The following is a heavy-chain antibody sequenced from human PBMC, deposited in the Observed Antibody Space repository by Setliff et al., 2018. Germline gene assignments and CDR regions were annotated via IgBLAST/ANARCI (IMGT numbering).Heavy chain of an antibody. V-gene: IGHV3-33*08. CDR3: ARGYGSGSYYKGYSYFMDV. CDR2: IWDDGGNK. J-gene: IGHJ6*03. Sequence: GGSLRLSCAASGFTFSTYRMHWVRQAPGKGLEWVAVIWDDGGNKYHADSVKGRFTISRDNSKNTLYLQMNSLRPEDTAVYYCARGYGSGSYYKGYSYFMDVWGKGTTVTVSS. CDR1: GFTFSTYR. D-gene: IGHD3-10*01.